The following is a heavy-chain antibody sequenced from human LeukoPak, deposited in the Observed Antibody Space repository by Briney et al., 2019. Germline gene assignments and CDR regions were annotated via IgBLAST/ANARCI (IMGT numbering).Heavy chain of an antibody. J-gene: IGHJ4*02. CDR2: INTDGSNT. CDR3: AREPTNSYYDSSGWPDY. CDR1: GFTFSSYW. V-gene: IGHV3-74*01. D-gene: IGHD3-22*01. Sequence: GGSLRLSCAASGFTFSSYWMHWVRQAPGKGLLWVSRINTDGSNTIYADSVKGRFTISRDNAKSTLYLQMNSLRAEDTAVYYCAREPTNSYYDSSGWPDYWGQGTLVTVSS.